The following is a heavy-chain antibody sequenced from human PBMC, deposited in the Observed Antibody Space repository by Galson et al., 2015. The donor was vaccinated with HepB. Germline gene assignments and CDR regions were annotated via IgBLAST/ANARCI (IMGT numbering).Heavy chain of an antibody. CDR1: GYTFTSYG. CDR3: ARVGLLRWLQSQTDFDY. J-gene: IGHJ4*02. V-gene: IGHV1-18*04. Sequence: SVKVSCKASGYTFTSYGISWVRQAPGQGLEWMGWISAYNGNTNYAQKLQGRVTMTTDTSTSTAYMELRSLRSDDTAVYYCARVGLLRWLQSQTDFDYWGQGTLVTVSS. CDR2: ISAYNGNT. D-gene: IGHD5-24*01.